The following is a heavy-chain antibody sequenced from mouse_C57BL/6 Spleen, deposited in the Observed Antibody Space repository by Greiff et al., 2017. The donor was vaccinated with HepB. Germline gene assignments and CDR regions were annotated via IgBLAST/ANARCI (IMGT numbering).Heavy chain of an antibody. Sequence: QVQLQQSGAELVRPGTSVKVSCKASGYAFTNYLIEWVKQRPGQGLEWIGVINPGSGGTNYNEKFKGKATLTADKSSSNAYMQLSSLTSEDSAVYFCARGWVDWYFDVWGTGTTVTVSS. CDR2: INPGSGGT. D-gene: IGHD1-1*01. CDR1: GYAFTNYL. J-gene: IGHJ1*03. CDR3: ARGWVDWYFDV. V-gene: IGHV1-54*01.